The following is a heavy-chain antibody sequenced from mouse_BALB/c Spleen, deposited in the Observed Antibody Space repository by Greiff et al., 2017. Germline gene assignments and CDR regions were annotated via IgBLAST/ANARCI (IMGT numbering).Heavy chain of an antibody. V-gene: IGHV5-6-5*01. Sequence: EVMLVESGGGLVKPGGSLKLSCAASGFTFSSYAMSWVRQTPEKRLEWVASISSGGSTYYPDSVKGRFTISRDNARNILYLQMSSLRSEDTAMYYCARSFVTTVVGGDYFDYWGQGTTLTVSS. D-gene: IGHD1-1*01. CDR1: GFTFSSYA. J-gene: IGHJ2*01. CDR2: ISSGGST. CDR3: ARSFVTTVVGGDYFDY.